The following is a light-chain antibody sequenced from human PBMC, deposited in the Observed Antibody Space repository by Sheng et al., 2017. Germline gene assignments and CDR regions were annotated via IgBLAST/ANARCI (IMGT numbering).Light chain of an antibody. CDR3: QQCHSYPFT. J-gene: IGKJ3*01. V-gene: IGKV1-5*03. CDR2: KAS. CDR1: QSISSW. Sequence: DIQMTQSPSTLSASVGDRVTITCRASQSISSWLAWYQQKPGKAPKLLIYKASSLETGVPSRFSGSGSGTDFTLTISSLQPDDFATFYCQQCHSYPFTFGPGTKVDIK.